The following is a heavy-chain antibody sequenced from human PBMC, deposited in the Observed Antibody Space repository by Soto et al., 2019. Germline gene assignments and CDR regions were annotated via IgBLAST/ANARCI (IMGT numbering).Heavy chain of an antibody. CDR2: INPSGGHT. J-gene: IGHJ3*01. CDR1: GYIFINSY. CDR3: AREGTGNRAFDV. Sequence: ASVKVSCKASGYIFINSYMHWVRQAPGQGPEWMGIINPSGGHTTYAQKFQGRVTVTSDASTSTVYMVLTSLRSDDTALYYCAREGTGNRAFDVWGHGTMVTVSS. D-gene: IGHD3-9*01. V-gene: IGHV1-46*01.